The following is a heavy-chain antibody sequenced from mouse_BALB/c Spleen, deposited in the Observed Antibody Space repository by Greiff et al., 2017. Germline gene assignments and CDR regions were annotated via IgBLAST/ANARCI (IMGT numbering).Heavy chain of an antibody. CDR1: GYTFTSYY. J-gene: IGHJ2*01. CDR2: INPSNGGT. CDR3: TRGGVDY. V-gene: IGHV1S81*02. Sequence: VQLQESGAELVKPGASVKLSCKASGYTFTSYYMYWVKQRPGQGLEWIGEINPSNGGTNFNEKFKSKATLTVDKSSSTAYMQLSSLTSEDSAVYYCTRGGVDYWGQGTTLTVSS.